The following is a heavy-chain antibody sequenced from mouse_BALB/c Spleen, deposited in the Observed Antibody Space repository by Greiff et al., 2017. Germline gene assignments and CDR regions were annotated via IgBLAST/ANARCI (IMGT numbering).Heavy chain of an antibody. CDR1: GFTFSSYA. D-gene: IGHD2-10*02. J-gene: IGHJ2*01. CDR3: ARGLYVDY. Sequence: EVKLVESGGGLVKPGGSLKLSCAASGFTFSSYAMSWVRQTPEKRLEWVASISSGGSTYYPDSVKGRFTISRDNARNILYLQMSSLRSEDTAMYYCARGLYVDYWGQGTTLTVSS. CDR2: ISSGGST. V-gene: IGHV5-6-5*01.